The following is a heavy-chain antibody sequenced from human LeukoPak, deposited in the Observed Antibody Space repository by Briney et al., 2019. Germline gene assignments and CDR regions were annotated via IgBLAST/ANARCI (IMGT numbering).Heavy chain of an antibody. CDR1: GGSFSGYY. J-gene: IGHJ4*02. Sequence: PETLSLTCAVYGGSFSGYYWSWIRQPPGKGLEWIGEINHSGSTNYNPSLKSRVTISVDTSKNQFSLKLSSVTAADTAVCYCARGLRIAARPFVYWGQGTLVTVSS. D-gene: IGHD6-6*01. CDR3: ARGLRIAARPFVY. V-gene: IGHV4-34*01. CDR2: INHSGST.